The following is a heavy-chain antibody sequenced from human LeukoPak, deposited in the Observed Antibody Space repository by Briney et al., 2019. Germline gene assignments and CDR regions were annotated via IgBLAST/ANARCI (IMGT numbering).Heavy chain of an antibody. CDR3: ARNGGGKWNFIGD. J-gene: IGHJ4*02. CDR1: GYSISSGYY. V-gene: IGHV4-38-2*01. CDR2: IYHSGST. Sequence: SETLSLTCAVSGYSISSGYYWGWIRQPPGKGLEWIGSIYHSGSTYYNPSLKSRVTISVDTSKNQFSLKLSSVTAADTAVYYCARNGGGKWNFIGDWGQGTLVIVSS. D-gene: IGHD1-7*01.